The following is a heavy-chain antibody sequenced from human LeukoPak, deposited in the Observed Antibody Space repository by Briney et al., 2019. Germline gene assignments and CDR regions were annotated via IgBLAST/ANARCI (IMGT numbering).Heavy chain of an antibody. V-gene: IGHV4-61*02. J-gene: IGHJ6*03. CDR2: IYTSGST. CDR3: ARGSSGWYTVYYYYYMDV. Sequence: PSQTLSLTCTVSGGSISSGSYYWGWIRQPAGKGLEWIGRIYTSGSTNYNPSLKSRVTISVDTSKNQFSLKLSSVTAADTAVYYCARGSSGWYTVYYYYYMDVWGKGTTVTISS. D-gene: IGHD6-19*01. CDR1: GGSISSGSYY.